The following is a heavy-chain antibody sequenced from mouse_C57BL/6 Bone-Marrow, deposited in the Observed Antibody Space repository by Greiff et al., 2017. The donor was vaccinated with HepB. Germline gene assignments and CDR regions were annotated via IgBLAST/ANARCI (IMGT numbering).Heavy chain of an antibody. J-gene: IGHJ4*01. Sequence: DVKLQESGGGLVKPGGSLKLSCAASGFTFSSYTMSWVRQTPEKRLEWVATISGGGGNTYYPDSVKGRFTISRDNAKNTLYLQMSSLRSEDTALYYCARRRLRRGGNYAMDYWGQGTSVTVSS. CDR3: ARRRLRRGGNYAMDY. V-gene: IGHV5-9*01. CDR1: GFTFSSYT. D-gene: IGHD2-12*01. CDR2: ISGGGGNT.